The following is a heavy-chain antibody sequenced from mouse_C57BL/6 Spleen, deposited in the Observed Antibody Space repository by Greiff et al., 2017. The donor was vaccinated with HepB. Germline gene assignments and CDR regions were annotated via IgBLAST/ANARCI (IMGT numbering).Heavy chain of an antibody. Sequence: DVMLVESGGGLVKPGGSLKLSCAASGFTFSDYGMHWVRQAPEKGLEWVAYISSGSSTIYYADTVKGRFTISRDNAKNTLFLQMTSLRSEDTAMYYCARGLTKAMDYWGQGTSVTVSS. CDR2: ISSGSSTI. CDR1: GFTFSDYG. D-gene: IGHD4-1*01. J-gene: IGHJ4*01. CDR3: ARGLTKAMDY. V-gene: IGHV5-17*01.